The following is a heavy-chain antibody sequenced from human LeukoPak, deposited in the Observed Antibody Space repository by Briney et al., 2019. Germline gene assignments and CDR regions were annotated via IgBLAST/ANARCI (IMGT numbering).Heavy chain of an antibody. CDR3: AKAVDTAMVISAFDI. CDR2: ISWNSGSI. CDR1: GFTFDDYA. V-gene: IGHV3-9*03. J-gene: IGHJ3*02. D-gene: IGHD5-18*01. Sequence: GGSLRLSCAASGFTFDDYAMHWVRQAPGKGLEWVSGISWNSGSIGYADSVKGRFTISRDNAKNSLYLQMNSLRAEGMALYYCAKAVDTAMVISAFDIWGQGTMVTVSS.